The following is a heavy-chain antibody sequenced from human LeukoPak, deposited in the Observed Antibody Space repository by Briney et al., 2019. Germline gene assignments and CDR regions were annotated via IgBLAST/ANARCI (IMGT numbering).Heavy chain of an antibody. CDR3: ARQKGSPGAFDI. CDR1: GYIFTDYY. J-gene: IGHJ3*02. V-gene: IGHV1/OR15-1*01. Sequence: ASVKVSCKASGYIFTDYYMHWVRQAPGQELGWMGRINPNSGGTNYAQKFQGRVTMTRDTSISTAYTELSSLRSEDTATYYCARQKGSPGAFDIWGQGTMVTVSS. CDR2: INPNSGGT.